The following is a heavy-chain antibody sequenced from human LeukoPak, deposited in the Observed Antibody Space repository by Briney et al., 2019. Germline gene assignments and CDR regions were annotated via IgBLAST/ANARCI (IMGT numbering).Heavy chain of an antibody. CDR2: IKQDGSEK. Sequence: GGSLRLSCAASGFTFSSYWMSWVRQAPGKGLEWVANIKQDGSEKYYVDSVKGRFTISRDNAKNSLYLQMNSLRAEDTAVYYCARSVDTAMAYYYYYMDVWGKGTTVTVSS. D-gene: IGHD5-18*01. V-gene: IGHV3-7*01. J-gene: IGHJ6*03. CDR3: ARSVDTAMAYYYYYMDV. CDR1: GFTFSSYW.